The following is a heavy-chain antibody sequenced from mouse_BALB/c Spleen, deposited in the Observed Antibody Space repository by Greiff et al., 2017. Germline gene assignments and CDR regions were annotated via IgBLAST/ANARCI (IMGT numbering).Heavy chain of an antibody. CDR3: ARRGDYRYDGAMDY. CDR1: GFAFSSYD. Sequence: EVKLMESGGGLVKPGGSLKLSCAASGFAFSSYDMSWVRQTPEKRLEWVAYISSGGGSTYYPDTVKGRFTISRDNAKNTLFLQMTSLRSEDTAMYYCARRGDYRYDGAMDYWGQGTSVTVSS. CDR2: ISSGGGST. D-gene: IGHD2-14*01. J-gene: IGHJ4*01. V-gene: IGHV5-12-1*01.